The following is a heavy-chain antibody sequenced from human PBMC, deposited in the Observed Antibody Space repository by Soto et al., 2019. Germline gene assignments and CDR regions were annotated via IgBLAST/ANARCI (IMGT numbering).Heavy chain of an antibody. CDR1: GGSISSSNW. D-gene: IGHD3-16*02. CDR2: IYHSGST. J-gene: IGHJ4*02. CDR3: ARGAEYDYVWGSYRYTPSGSFDY. Sequence: SETLSLTCAVSGGSISSSNWWSWVRQPPGKGLEWIGEIYHSGSTNYNPSLKSRVTISVDKSKDQFSLKLSSVTAADTAVYYCARGAEYDYVWGSYRYTPSGSFDYWGQGTLVTVSS. V-gene: IGHV4-4*02.